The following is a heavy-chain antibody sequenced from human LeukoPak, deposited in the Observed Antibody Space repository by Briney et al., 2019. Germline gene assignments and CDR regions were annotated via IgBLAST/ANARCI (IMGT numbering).Heavy chain of an antibody. J-gene: IGHJ4*02. CDR2: IYYSGST. Sequence: KPSETLSLTCTVSGGSISSSSYYWGWIRQPPGKGLEWIGSIYYSGSTYYNPSLKSRVTISVDTSKNQFSLKLSSVTAADTAVYYCAGYSGSYTSDYWGQGTLVTVSS. V-gene: IGHV4-39*01. CDR3: AGYSGSYTSDY. D-gene: IGHD1-26*01. CDR1: GGSISSSSYY.